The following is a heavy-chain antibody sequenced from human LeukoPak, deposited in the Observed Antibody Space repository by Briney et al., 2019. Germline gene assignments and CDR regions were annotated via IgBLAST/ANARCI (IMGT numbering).Heavy chain of an antibody. J-gene: IGHJ5*02. D-gene: IGHD3-3*01. V-gene: IGHV1-8*01. CDR3: ARDGYDFWSGPNWFDP. CDR2: MNPNSGNT. Sequence: ASVKVSCKASGYTFTSYDINWVRQATGQGLEWMGWMNPNSGNTGYAQKLQGRVTMTTDTSTSTAYMELRSLRSDDTAVYYCARDGYDFWSGPNWFDPWGQGTLVTVSS. CDR1: GYTFTSYD.